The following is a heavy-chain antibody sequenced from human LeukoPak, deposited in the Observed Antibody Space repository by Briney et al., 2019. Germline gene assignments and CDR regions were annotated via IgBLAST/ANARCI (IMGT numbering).Heavy chain of an antibody. D-gene: IGHD6-19*01. J-gene: IGHJ4*02. Sequence: GGSLRLSCAASGSTFSSYWMHWVRQAPGKGLVWVSRINSDGSSTSYADSVKGRFTISRDNAKNTLYLQMNSLRAEDTAVYYCARYGSGWPFDYWGQGTLVTVSS. V-gene: IGHV3-74*01. CDR1: GSTFSSYW. CDR3: ARYGSGWPFDY. CDR2: INSDGSST.